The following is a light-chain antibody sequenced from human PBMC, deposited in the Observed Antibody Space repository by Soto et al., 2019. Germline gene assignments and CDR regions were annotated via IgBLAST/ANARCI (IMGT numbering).Light chain of an antibody. CDR2: LEGSGSY. V-gene: IGLV4-60*02. Sequence: QTVVTQSSSASASLGSSVKLTCTLSSGHSSYIIAWHQQQPGKAPRYLMKLEGSGSYNKGSGVPDRFSGSSSGADRYHTISNLQFEDEADYYCETWDSNTRVFGGGTKLTVL. J-gene: IGLJ3*02. CDR3: ETWDSNTRV. CDR1: SGHSSYI.